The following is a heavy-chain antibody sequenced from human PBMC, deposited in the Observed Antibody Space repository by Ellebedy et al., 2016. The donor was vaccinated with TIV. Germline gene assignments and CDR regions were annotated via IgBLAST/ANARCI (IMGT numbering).Heavy chain of an antibody. CDR2: INAGNGDT. CDR3: ARDRDGSSSSDFQH. V-gene: IGHV1-3*01. CDR1: GYTFTTYA. Sequence: AASVKVSCKASGYTFTTYAMHWVRQAPGQRLEWMGWINAGNGDTKYSQKFQGRVTITRDTSASTDYMELRSLRSDDTAVYYCARDRDGSSSSDFQHWGPGTLVTVSS. J-gene: IGHJ1*01. D-gene: IGHD6-6*01.